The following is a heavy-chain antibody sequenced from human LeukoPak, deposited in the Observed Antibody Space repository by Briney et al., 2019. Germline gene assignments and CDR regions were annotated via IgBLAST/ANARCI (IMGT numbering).Heavy chain of an antibody. CDR2: ISSSGITI. CDR1: GFTFSGYY. J-gene: IGHJ4*02. V-gene: IGHV3-11*01. Sequence: PGGSLRLSCAASGFTFSGYYMSWIRQAPGKGLQWVSYISSSGITIYYADSVKGRFTISRDNAKNSLYLQMNSLRAEDTAVYYCAREAGSWGQGTLVTVSS. D-gene: IGHD3-10*01. CDR3: AREAGS.